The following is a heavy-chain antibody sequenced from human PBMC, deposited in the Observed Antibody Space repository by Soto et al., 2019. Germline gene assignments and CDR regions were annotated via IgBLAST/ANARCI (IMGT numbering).Heavy chain of an antibody. J-gene: IGHJ6*02. CDR1: GFASSGYS. Sequence: SLILSWESYGFASSGYSMHLVLQAPGKGLEWVGVISYDGNYIYYADSVKGRFTISRDNSKNTLYVQVNSLRPEDTAVYYCAKGILSATIGPYAMDVWGQGTTVTVSS. D-gene: IGHD2-15*01. CDR3: AKGILSATIGPYAMDV. V-gene: IGHV3-30*18. CDR2: ISYDGNYI.